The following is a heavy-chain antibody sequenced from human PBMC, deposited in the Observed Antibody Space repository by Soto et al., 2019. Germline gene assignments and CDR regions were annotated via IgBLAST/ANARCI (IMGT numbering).Heavy chain of an antibody. CDR1: GGSISSGDYY. D-gene: IGHD3-9*01. Sequence: SETLSLTCTVSGGSISSGDYYWSWIRQPPGKGLEWIGYIYYSGSTYYNPSLKSRVTISVDTSKNQFSLKLSSVTAADTAVYYCARERAADMAFDCWGQRTLVTVSS. V-gene: IGHV4-30-4*01. CDR2: IYYSGST. CDR3: ARERAADMAFDC. J-gene: IGHJ4*02.